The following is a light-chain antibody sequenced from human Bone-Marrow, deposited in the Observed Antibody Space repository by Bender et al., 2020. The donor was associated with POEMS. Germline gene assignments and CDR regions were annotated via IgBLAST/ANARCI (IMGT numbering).Light chain of an antibody. CDR3: QSADSSGIWGV. CDR1: AFPNQY. Sequence: SYELTQPPSVSVSPGQTAIITFSGEAFPNQYAHWYQQKPGQAPVLVIYQDSERPSGIPERFSGSSSGTTVTLTVYGGQAEDEAVYFCQSADSSGIWGVFGGGTKLTVL. CDR2: QDS. J-gene: IGLJ2*01. V-gene: IGLV3-25*03.